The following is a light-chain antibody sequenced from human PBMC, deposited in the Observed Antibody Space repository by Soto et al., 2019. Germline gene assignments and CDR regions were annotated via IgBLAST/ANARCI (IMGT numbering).Light chain of an antibody. V-gene: IGKV1-5*03. Sequence: DIQMTQSPSTLSASVGDRVTITCRASQSVRSWLAWYQQKPGKAPKLLIYKASTLESGVPSRFSGSGSETEFPLTISSLQPDDFATYYCQQYNGYLLTFGGGTRVETK. CDR2: KAS. CDR1: QSVRSW. J-gene: IGKJ4*01. CDR3: QQYNGYLLT.